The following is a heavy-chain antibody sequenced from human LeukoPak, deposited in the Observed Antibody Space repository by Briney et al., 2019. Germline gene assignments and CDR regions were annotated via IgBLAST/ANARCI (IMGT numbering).Heavy chain of an antibody. D-gene: IGHD4-17*01. CDR2: ISYDGSNK. Sequence: GGSLRLSCAASGFTFSSYAMHWVRQAPGKGLEWVAVISYDGSNKYYADSVKGRFTISRDNSKNTLYLQMNSLRAEDTAVYYCARPGYGDYYYFDYWGQGTLVTVSS. V-gene: IGHV3-30*04. J-gene: IGHJ4*02. CDR3: ARPGYGDYYYFDY. CDR1: GFTFSSYA.